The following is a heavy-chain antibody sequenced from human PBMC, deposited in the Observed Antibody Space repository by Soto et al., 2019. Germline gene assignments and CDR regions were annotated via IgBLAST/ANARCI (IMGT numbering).Heavy chain of an antibody. J-gene: IGHJ4*02. CDR2: IYYAGST. Sequence: SETLSLTCTVSGSSISPFYWSWIRQPPGKGLEWIGYIYYAGSTKYNPSLKSRVTLSLGTSRNQLSLKLSSVTAADTAVYYCTRVGGYYGDYPNFDYWGPGTLVTVSS. V-gene: IGHV4-59*01. CDR3: TRVGGYYGDYPNFDY. D-gene: IGHD4-17*01. CDR1: GSSISPFY.